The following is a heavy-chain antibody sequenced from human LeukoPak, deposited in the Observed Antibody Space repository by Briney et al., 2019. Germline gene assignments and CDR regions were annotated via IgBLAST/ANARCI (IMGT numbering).Heavy chain of an antibody. D-gene: IGHD1-26*01. CDR1: GFTFSSYW. Sequence: PGGSLRLSCAASGFTFSSYWMSWVRQAPGKGLEGVANIKQDGSEKYYVDSVKGRFTISRDNAKNSLYLQMNSLRAEDTAVYYCAREGESYPFDYWGQGTLVTVSS. J-gene: IGHJ4*02. V-gene: IGHV3-7*03. CDR3: AREGESYPFDY. CDR2: IKQDGSEK.